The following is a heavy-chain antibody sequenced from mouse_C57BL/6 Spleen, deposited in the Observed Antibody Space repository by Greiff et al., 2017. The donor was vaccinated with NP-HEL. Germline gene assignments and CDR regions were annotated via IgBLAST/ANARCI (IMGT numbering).Heavy chain of an antibody. V-gene: IGHV5-9*01. CDR2: ISGGGGNT. CDR1: GFTFSSYT. CDR3: ARERFFFDY. J-gene: IGHJ2*01. Sequence: EVKLQESGGGLVKPGGSLKLSCAASGFTFSSYTMSWVRQTPEKRLEWVATISGGGGNTYYPDSVKGRFTISRDNAKNTLYLQMSSLRSEDTALYYCARERFFFDYWGQGTTLTVSS.